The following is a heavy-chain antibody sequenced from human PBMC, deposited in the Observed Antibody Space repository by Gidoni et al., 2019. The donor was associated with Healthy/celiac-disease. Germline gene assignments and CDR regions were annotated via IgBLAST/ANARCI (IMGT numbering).Heavy chain of an antibody. V-gene: IGHV3-23*01. J-gene: IGHJ4*02. CDR1: RSTFSSAA. Sequence: EGQLLEPRGGLLQPGGSLSLSRAATRSTFSSAAMRWVRQAPGTGLEWVSAMSGSGGSTDYADSVKGRFTISRDNSKNTLYLQMNSLRAEDTAVYYCAKDMRNGVTMTPDYWGQGTLVTVSS. CDR3: AKDMRNGVTMTPDY. CDR2: MSGSGGST. D-gene: IGHD3-22*01.